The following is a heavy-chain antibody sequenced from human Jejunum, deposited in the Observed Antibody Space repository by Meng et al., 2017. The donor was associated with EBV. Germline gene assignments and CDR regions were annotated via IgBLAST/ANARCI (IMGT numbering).Heavy chain of an antibody. Sequence: QVQLVQSGAEVKKPGASVKVSCKASGYTFTGYYLHWVRQAPGQGLEWMGWINPNSGATNYAQKFQGWVTMTRDTSISTAYMELSRLKSDDAAVYYCVVLPGSLGAFWGKGTLFTVSS. CDR3: VVLPGSLGAF. V-gene: IGHV1-2*04. D-gene: IGHD3-16*01. J-gene: IGHJ4*02. CDR2: INPNSGAT. CDR1: GYTFTGYY.